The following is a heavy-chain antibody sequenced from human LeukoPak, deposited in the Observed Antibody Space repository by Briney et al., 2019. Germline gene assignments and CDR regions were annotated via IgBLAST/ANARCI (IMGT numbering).Heavy chain of an antibody. V-gene: IGHV3-64*01. Sequence: GGSLRLSCAASGFTFSSYAMYWVRQAPGKGLEYVSAISGHGDSTDYANSVKGRFTISRDNSKNLLYLQMGSLRTEDMAVYYCAGEFRYCTGGSCYYPLGRRGQGTPVTVSS. CDR1: GFTFSSYA. CDR2: ISGHGDST. D-gene: IGHD2-15*01. J-gene: IGHJ4*02. CDR3: AGEFRYCTGGSCYYPLGR.